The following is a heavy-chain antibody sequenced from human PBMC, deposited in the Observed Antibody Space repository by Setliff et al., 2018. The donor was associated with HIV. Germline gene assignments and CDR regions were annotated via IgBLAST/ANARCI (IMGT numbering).Heavy chain of an antibody. V-gene: IGHV1-46*01. Sequence: SVKVSCKASGYTFTSYPMHWVRQAPGQGLEWMGVINTSGGSAGYAEKFRGRVTMTRDTSTSTVYMDLRNLRSEDTAVYYCARNQGDSSGWYAGDYWGQGTRVTVSS. J-gene: IGHJ4*02. D-gene: IGHD6-19*01. CDR1: GYTFTSYP. CDR3: ARNQGDSSGWYAGDY. CDR2: INTSGGSA.